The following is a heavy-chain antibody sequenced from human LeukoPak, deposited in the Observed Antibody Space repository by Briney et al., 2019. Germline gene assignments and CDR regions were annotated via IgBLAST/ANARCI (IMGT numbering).Heavy chain of an antibody. V-gene: IGHV4-59*01. CDR3: ARAGLTYVV. CDR2: IYYSGST. Sequence: SETLSLTRTVSGGSISSYYWSWLRQPPGKGLEWIGYIYYSGSTNYNPSLKSRVTISVDTSKNQFSLKLSSVTAADTAVYYCARAGLTYVVWGQGTLVTVSS. CDR1: GGSISSYY. J-gene: IGHJ4*02. D-gene: IGHD2-21*01.